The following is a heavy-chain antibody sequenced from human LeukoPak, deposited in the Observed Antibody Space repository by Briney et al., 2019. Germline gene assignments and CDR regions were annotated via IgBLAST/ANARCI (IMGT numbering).Heavy chain of an antibody. CDR2: INSEGSST. CDR3: ARVGYSYGYDY. D-gene: IGHD5-18*01. J-gene: IGHJ4*02. CDR1: GLTFSGYW. Sequence: PGGSLRLSCAASGLTFSGYWMHWVRQAPGKGLVRVSRINSEGSSTSYADSVKGRFTISRDNAKNTLYLQMNSLRAEDTAVYFCARVGYSYGYDYWGQGTLVTVSS. V-gene: IGHV3-74*01.